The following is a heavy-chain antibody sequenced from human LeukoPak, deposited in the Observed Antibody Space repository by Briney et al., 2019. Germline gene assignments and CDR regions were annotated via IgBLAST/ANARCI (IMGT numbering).Heavy chain of an antibody. J-gene: IGHJ4*02. CDR3: ALLKEGYCSGGSCSDY. V-gene: IGHV4-39*07. CDR1: GYSTSSSSYY. CDR2: INHSGST. D-gene: IGHD2-15*01. Sequence: SETLSLTCTVSGYSTSSSSYYWSWIRQPPGKGLEWIGEINHSGSTNHNPSLKSRVTISVDTSKNQFSLKLSSVTAADTAVYYCALLKEGYCSGGSCSDYWGQGTLVTVSS.